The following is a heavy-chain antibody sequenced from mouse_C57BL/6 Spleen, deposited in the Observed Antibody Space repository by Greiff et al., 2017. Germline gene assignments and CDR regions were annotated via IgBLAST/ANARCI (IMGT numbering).Heavy chain of an antibody. CDR3: ESRENYCGSSYAFDY. D-gene: IGHD1-1*01. V-gene: IGHV1-50*01. CDR1: GYTFTSYW. J-gene: IGHJ2*01. Sequence: QVQLQQPGAELVKPGASVKLSCKASGYTFTSYWMQWVQQRPGQGLEWIGEIDPSDSYTNYNQKFKGKATLTVDTSSSTAYMQLSSLTSEDSAVYYWESRENYCGSSYAFDYWGQGTTLTVSS. CDR2: IDPSDSYT.